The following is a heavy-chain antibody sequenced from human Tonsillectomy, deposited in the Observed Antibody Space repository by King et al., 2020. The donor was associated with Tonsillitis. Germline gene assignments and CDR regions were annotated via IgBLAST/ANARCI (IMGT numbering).Heavy chain of an antibody. CDR2: ISGSGGST. J-gene: IGHJ3*02. Sequence: VQLVESGGGLVQPGGSLRLSCAASGCTFSSYAMSWVRQAPGKGLEWVSAISGSGGSTYYADSVKGRFTISRDNSKNTLYLQMNSLRAEDTAVYYCAKDWGSKGVVITHDAFDIWGQGTMVTVSS. V-gene: IGHV3-23*04. CDR3: AKDWGSKGVVITHDAFDI. D-gene: IGHD3-22*01. CDR1: GCTFSSYA.